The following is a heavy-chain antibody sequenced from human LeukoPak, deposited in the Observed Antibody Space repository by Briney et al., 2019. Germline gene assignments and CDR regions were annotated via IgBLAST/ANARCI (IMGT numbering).Heavy chain of an antibody. D-gene: IGHD1-1*01. CDR3: ARTGRTTTTLDY. Sequence: GGSLRLSCAASGFTFSSHWMHWVRQAPGKGLVWVSHISTDGSITTYADSVKGRFTISRDNAKNTLYLQMNSLRVEETAVYYCARTGRTTTTLDYWGQGTLVTVSS. CDR2: ISTDGSIT. V-gene: IGHV3-74*01. CDR1: GFTFSSHW. J-gene: IGHJ4*02.